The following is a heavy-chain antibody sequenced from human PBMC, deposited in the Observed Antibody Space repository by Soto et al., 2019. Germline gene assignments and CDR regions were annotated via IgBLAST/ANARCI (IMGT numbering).Heavy chain of an antibody. J-gene: IGHJ4*02. CDR2: ITGGSGYT. CDR3: VRARSTDSRPDY. D-gene: IGHD3-22*01. CDR1: GFTLGTYA. V-gene: IGHV3-21*01. Sequence: PGGSLRLSCAASGFTLGTYAMSWVRQAPGKGLEWVAAITGGSGYTFYEDSLKGRFTISRDNAKNSLFLQLDSLRAEDTAVYFCVRARSTDSRPDYWGQGTLVTVSS.